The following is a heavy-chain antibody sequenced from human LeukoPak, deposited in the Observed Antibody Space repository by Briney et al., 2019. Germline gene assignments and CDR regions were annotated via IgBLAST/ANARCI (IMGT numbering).Heavy chain of an antibody. V-gene: IGHV3-23*01. Sequence: GSLRLSCAASGFTFSSYAMSWVRQAPGKGLEWVSAISGSGGSTYYADSVKGRFTISRDNSKNTLYLQMNNMRAEDTAVYYCAKRIAVSGMGFDYWGQGTLVTVSS. CDR2: ISGSGGST. CDR1: GFTFSSYA. CDR3: AKRIAVSGMGFDY. J-gene: IGHJ4*02. D-gene: IGHD6-19*01.